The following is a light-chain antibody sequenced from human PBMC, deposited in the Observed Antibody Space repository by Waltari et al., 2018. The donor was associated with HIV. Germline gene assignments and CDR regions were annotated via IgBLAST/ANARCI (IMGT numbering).Light chain of an antibody. CDR1: SSHVWGYNL. CDR2: EVS. J-gene: IGLJ2*01. Sequence: QSALPQPASVSGSPGQSITIPCTGHSSHVWGYNLVPWYQQHPGKAPKPMIYEVSKRPSGVSNRFSGSKSGNTASLTISGLQAEDEADYYCCAYAGSTTYVIFGGGTKLTVL. V-gene: IGLV2-23*02. CDR3: CAYAGSTTYVI.